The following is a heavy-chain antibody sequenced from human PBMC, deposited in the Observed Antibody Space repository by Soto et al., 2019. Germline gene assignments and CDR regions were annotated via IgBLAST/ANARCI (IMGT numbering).Heavy chain of an antibody. Sequence: QVQLVESGGGVVQPGRSLRLSCAASGFTFSSYAMHWVRQAPGKGLEWVAVISYDGSNKYYADSVKGRFIISRDNSKNTLYLQMNSLRAEDTAVNYCARDSEMWWLRYYYGMDVWGQGTTVTVSS. J-gene: IGHJ6*02. CDR2: ISYDGSNK. CDR1: GFTFSSYA. V-gene: IGHV3-30-3*01. D-gene: IGHD5-12*01. CDR3: ARDSEMWWLRYYYGMDV.